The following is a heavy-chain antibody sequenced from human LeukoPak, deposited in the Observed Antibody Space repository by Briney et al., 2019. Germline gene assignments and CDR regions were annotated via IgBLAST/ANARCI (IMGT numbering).Heavy chain of an antibody. D-gene: IGHD3-22*01. CDR1: GGSISSGGYY. CDR2: IYYSGST. V-gene: IGHV4-31*03. J-gene: IGHJ4*02. CDR3: ARSPPPNYYDSSYFDY. Sequence: SETLSLTCTVSGGSISSGGYYWSWIRQHPGKGLEWIGYIYYSGSTYYNPSLKSRVTISVDTSKNQFSLKLSSVTAADTAVYYCARSPPPNYYDSSYFDYWGQGTLVTVSS.